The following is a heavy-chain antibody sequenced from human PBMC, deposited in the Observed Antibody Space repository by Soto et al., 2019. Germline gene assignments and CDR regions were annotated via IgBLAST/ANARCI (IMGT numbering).Heavy chain of an antibody. Sequence: QLQLQESGPGLVKPSETLSLTCTVSGGSISSSSYYWGWIRQPPGKGLEWIGSIYYSGSTYYNPSLKSRVTISVDTSKNQFSLKLSSVTAADTAVYYCARWAKASSSWYWGQGTLVTVSS. CDR2: IYYSGST. J-gene: IGHJ4*02. V-gene: IGHV4-39*01. CDR1: GGSISSSSYY. CDR3: ARWAKASSSWY. D-gene: IGHD6-13*01.